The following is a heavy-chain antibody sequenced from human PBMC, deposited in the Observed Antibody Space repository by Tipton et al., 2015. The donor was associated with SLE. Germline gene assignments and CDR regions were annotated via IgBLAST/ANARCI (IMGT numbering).Heavy chain of an antibody. CDR3: AREVVGADDAFDI. J-gene: IGHJ3*02. V-gene: IGHV4-59*01. CDR1: GGSISSCY. Sequence: LRLSCTVSGGSISSCYWSWIRQPPGKRLEWIGYIYYSGSTNYNPSLKSRVTISVDTSKNQFSPKLSSVTAADTAVYYCAREVVGADDAFDIWGQGTMVTVSS. D-gene: IGHD1-26*01. CDR2: IYYSGST.